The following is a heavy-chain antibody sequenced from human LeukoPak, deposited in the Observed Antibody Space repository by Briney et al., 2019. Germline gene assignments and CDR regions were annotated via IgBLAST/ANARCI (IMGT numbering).Heavy chain of an antibody. CDR3: ARRAAAGNLIDY. CDR2: INPSGGST. D-gene: IGHD6-13*01. Sequence: ASVKVSCKASGYTFTSYYMHWVRQAPGQGLEWMGIINPSGGSTSYAQKFQGRVTMTRDMSTSTVYMGLSSLRSEDTAVYYCARRAAAGNLIDYWGQGTLVTVSS. CDR1: GYTFTSYY. J-gene: IGHJ4*02. V-gene: IGHV1-46*01.